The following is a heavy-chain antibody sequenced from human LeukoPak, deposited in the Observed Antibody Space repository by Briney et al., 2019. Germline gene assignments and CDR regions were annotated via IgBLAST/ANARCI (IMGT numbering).Heavy chain of an antibody. CDR3: ANDAFDI. Sequence: PSETLSLTCAVYVGSFSGYYWSWIRQPAGKGLEWIGRIYTSGSTNYNPSLKSRVTISVDTSKNQFSLKLSSVTAADTAVYYCANDAFDIWGQGTMVTVSS. CDR1: VGSFSGYY. CDR2: IYTSGST. J-gene: IGHJ3*02. V-gene: IGHV4-59*10.